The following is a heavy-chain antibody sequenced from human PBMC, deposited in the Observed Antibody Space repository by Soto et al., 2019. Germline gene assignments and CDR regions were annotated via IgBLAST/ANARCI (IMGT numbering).Heavy chain of an antibody. Sequence: QVQLVQSGAEVKKPGASVKVSCKASGYTFTSYAMHWVRQAPGQRLEWMGWINAGNGNTKYSQKFQGRVTITRDTSASTADMELSSLRSEDTAVYYCARGASGWYPYYWGQGTLVTVSS. V-gene: IGHV1-3*01. D-gene: IGHD6-19*01. CDR2: INAGNGNT. CDR1: GYTFTSYA. CDR3: ARGASGWYPYY. J-gene: IGHJ4*02.